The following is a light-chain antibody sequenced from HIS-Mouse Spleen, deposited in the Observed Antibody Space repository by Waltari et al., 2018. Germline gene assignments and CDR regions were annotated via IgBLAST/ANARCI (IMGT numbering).Light chain of an antibody. CDR3: QQRSNWPPYT. V-gene: IGKV3-11*01. J-gene: IGKJ2*01. CDR1: QSVSSY. Sequence: EIVLTQSPATLSLSPGERATLSCKASQSVSSYLAWYQQKPGQAPRLLIYEASNRPTGIPARFGGGGSGTDFTLTISSLEPEDFAVYYCQQRSNWPPYTFGQGTKLEIK. CDR2: EAS.